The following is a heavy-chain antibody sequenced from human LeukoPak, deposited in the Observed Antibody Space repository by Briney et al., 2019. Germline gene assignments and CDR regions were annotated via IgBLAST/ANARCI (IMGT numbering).Heavy chain of an antibody. D-gene: IGHD3-16*01. CDR1: GFTFSDYW. V-gene: IGHV3-7*01. J-gene: IGHJ4*02. Sequence: GGSLRLSCAASGFTFSDYWMNWVRQAPGKGLEWVANIKQDGSEKKYVDSVKGRFTIPRDNAKNSLYLQINSLRVEDTAVYYCARGGRGDRPNYWGQGTLVTVSS. CDR3: ARGGRGDRPNY. CDR2: IKQDGSEK.